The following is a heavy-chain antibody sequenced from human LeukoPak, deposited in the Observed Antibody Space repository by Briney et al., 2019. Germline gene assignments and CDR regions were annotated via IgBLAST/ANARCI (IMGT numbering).Heavy chain of an antibody. Sequence: KSGGSLRLSCAASGLTFSSYSMNWVRQAPGKGLEWVSSISSSSSYIYYADSVKGRFTISRDNAKNSLYLQMNSLRAEDTAVYYCARHCSGGSCYDYWGQGTLVTVSS. CDR1: GLTFSSYS. CDR3: ARHCSGGSCYDY. CDR2: ISSSSSYI. V-gene: IGHV3-21*01. D-gene: IGHD2-15*01. J-gene: IGHJ4*02.